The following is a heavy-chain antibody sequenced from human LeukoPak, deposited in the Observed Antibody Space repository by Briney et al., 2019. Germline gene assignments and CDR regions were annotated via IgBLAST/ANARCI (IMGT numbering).Heavy chain of an antibody. J-gene: IGHJ4*02. CDR1: GGPFSSYA. Sequence: SVKVSCKASGGPFSSYAISWVRQAPGQGLEWMGGIIPIFGTANYAQKFQGRVTITTDESTSTAYMELSSLRSEDTAVYYCARTGIRRDSSSWYGFDYWGQGTLVTVSS. CDR3: ARTGIRRDSSSWYGFDY. CDR2: IIPIFGTA. V-gene: IGHV1-69*05. D-gene: IGHD6-13*01.